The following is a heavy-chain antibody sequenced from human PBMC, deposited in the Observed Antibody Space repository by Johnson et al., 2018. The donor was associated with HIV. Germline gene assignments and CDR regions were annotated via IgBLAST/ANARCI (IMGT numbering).Heavy chain of an antibody. CDR1: GFAFSSYG. J-gene: IGHJ3*02. V-gene: IGHV3-30*02. CDR2: IRYDGSNK. Sequence: QVLLVESGGGVVQPGGSLRLSCAASGFAFSSYGMHWVRQAPGKGLEWVAFIRYDGSNKYYADSVKGRFTISRDNSKNTLYLQMNSLRAEDTAVYYCAKGGGRITMIVVEPDAFDIWGQGTMVTVSS. D-gene: IGHD3-22*01. CDR3: AKGGGRITMIVVEPDAFDI.